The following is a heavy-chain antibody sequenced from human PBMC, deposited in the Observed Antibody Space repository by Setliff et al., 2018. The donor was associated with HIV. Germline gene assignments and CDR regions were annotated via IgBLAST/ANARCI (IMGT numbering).Heavy chain of an antibody. D-gene: IGHD3-10*01. J-gene: IGHJ4*02. CDR2: IYYSGST. CDR3: ATSPAGEILGSRPFYFDY. CDR1: GDSINSGNYY. V-gene: IGHV4-31*03. Sequence: PSDTLSLTCTASGDSINSGNYYWSWIRQHPGKGLEWIGYIYYSGSTYYSPSLKSRVTISEDTSKNQFSLKMRSVTAADTAVYYCATSPAGEILGSRPFYFDYWGQGTLVTVSS.